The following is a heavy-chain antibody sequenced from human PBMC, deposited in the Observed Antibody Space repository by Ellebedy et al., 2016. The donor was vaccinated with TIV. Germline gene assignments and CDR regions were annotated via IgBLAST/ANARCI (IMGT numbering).Heavy chain of an antibody. J-gene: IGHJ5*02. V-gene: IGHV1-69*13. CDR3: ARADPYSSSLVGNWFDP. D-gene: IGHD6-13*01. CDR2: IIPIFGTA. Sequence: AASVKVSCKASGGTFSSYAISWVRQAPGQGLEWMGGIIPIFGTANYAQKFQGRVTITADESTSTAYMELSSLRSEDTAVYYCARADPYSSSLVGNWFDPWGQGTLVTVSS. CDR1: GGTFSSYA.